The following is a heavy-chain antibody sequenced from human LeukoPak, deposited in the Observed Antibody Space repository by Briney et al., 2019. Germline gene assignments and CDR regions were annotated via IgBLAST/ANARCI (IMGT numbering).Heavy chain of an antibody. CDR3: ARSYYDVWSGYPDYHYMDV. V-gene: IGHV3-33*01. D-gene: IGHD3-3*01. J-gene: IGHJ6*03. CDR1: GFTFSSYG. Sequence: GGSLRLSCTASGFTFSSYGMHWVRQAPGKGLEWVAVIWYEGSNKDYADSVKGRFTLSRDNSKNTVYLQMNSLRAEDTAVYYCARSYYDVWSGYPDYHYMDVWGKGTTVTVSS. CDR2: IWYEGSNK.